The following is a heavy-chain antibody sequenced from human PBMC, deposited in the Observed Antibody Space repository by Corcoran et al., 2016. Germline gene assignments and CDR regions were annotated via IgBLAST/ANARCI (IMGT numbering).Heavy chain of an antibody. D-gene: IGHD6-25*01. CDR3: ARGGGWSSGRFRAFGF. CDR1: GFAFSTYW. V-gene: IGHV3-74*01. J-gene: IGHJ3*01. Sequence: EVQLVESGGGLVQPGGSLRLSCAASGFAFSTYWMHWVRQVPGKGLMWVSRITGDGSDTNYADSVKGRFNISRDNAENTLYQQMDSLRAEDTAVYYCARGGGWSSGRFRAFGFWGQGTIVTVSS. CDR2: ITGDGSDT.